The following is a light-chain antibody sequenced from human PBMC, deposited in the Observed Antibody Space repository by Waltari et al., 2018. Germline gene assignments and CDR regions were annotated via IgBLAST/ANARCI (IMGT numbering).Light chain of an antibody. Sequence: QSALTQPASVSGSPGQSIPISCTGTSSDVGGYNSVSWYQQHPGKAPKLMIYDVSKRPSGVSNRFSGSKSGNTASLTISGLQAEDEADYYCCSYAGSSTDVVFGGGTKLTVL. CDR2: DVS. CDR3: CSYAGSSTDVV. V-gene: IGLV2-23*02. J-gene: IGLJ2*01. CDR1: SSDVGGYNS.